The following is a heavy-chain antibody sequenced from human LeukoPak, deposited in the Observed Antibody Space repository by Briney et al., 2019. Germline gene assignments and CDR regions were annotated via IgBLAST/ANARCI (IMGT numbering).Heavy chain of an antibody. Sequence: PAETLSLTCTVSGGSISSYYWSWIRQPPGKGLEWIGYIYYSGSTNYNPSLKSRVTISVDTSKNQFSLKLSSVTAADTAVYYCARGDSPGVLKGFDYWGQGTLVTVSS. D-gene: IGHD3-10*01. CDR2: IYYSGST. CDR1: GGSISSYY. J-gene: IGHJ4*02. V-gene: IGHV4-59*01. CDR3: ARGDSPGVLKGFDY.